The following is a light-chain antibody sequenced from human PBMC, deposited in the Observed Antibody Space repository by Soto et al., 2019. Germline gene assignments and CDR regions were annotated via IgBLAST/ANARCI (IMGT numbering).Light chain of an antibody. V-gene: IGKV3-20*01. CDR1: QTIRSNY. Sequence: ETVLTQSPGTLSLSPGERATLSCRASQTIRSNYLAWYRQTPGQAPRLLIYGASNRATGIADRFSGSGSGTAFTLIINRLEPEDFALYYCQQYGSSPWTFGQGTTVAIK. CDR2: GAS. CDR3: QQYGSSPWT. J-gene: IGKJ1*01.